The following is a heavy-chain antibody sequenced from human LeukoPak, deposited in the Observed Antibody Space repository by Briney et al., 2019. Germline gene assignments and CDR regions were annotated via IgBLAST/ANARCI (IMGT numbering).Heavy chain of an antibody. J-gene: IGHJ4*02. CDR3: ARVAPAASFDY. V-gene: IGHV1-8*01. CDR2: MNPNSGDT. CDR1: GYTFTSYD. D-gene: IGHD2-2*01. Sequence: ASVKVSCKASGYTFTSYDINWVRQATGQGLEWMGWMNPNSGDTGYAQKFQGGVTMTRNTSISTAYMELSSLRSEDTAVYYCARVAPAASFDYWGQGTLVTVSS.